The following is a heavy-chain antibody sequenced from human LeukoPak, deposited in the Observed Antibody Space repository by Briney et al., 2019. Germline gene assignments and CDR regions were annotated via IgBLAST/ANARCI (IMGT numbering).Heavy chain of an antibody. Sequence: TGGSLRLSCAASGFTFSGFAMSWVRQAPGKGLEWVSAISGSGTGTYYVGSVKGRFTTSRDNSKNTLYLQMSSLRAEDTAVYYCAKAQEDGYNYNAFDIWGQGTMVTVSS. CDR3: AKAQEDGYNYNAFDI. D-gene: IGHD5-24*01. V-gene: IGHV3-23*01. CDR1: GFTFSGFA. CDR2: ISGSGTGT. J-gene: IGHJ3*02.